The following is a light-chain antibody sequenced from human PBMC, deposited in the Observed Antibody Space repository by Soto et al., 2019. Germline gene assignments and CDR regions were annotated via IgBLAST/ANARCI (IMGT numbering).Light chain of an antibody. Sequence: ALTQPASVSGSPGQSITISCTGTSGDVGAYDFVSWYQHHPGKAPRLVIYDVSRRPAGASDRFSGSKSGSTASLTISSLQAEDEADYYCVSFTVHYSYVFGTGTKVTVL. CDR2: DVS. CDR1: SGDVGAYDF. V-gene: IGLV2-14*01. J-gene: IGLJ1*01. CDR3: VSFTVHYSYV.